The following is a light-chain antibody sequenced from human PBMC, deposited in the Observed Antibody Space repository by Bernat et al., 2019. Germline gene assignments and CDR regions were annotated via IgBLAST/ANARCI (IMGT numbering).Light chain of an antibody. CDR1: QTVLSSSNNKNY. J-gene: IGKJ4*02. CDR3: QQYCSSPLT. V-gene: IGKV4-1*01. CDR2: WAS. Sequence: DIVMTQSPDSLSVSLGERATINCKSSQTVLSSSNNKNYLGWYQKKPGQPPKLLISWASTREFGVPDRFRGSGSGTDFTLNISGLQAEDVAVYYCQQYCSSPLTFGGVSKVEIK.